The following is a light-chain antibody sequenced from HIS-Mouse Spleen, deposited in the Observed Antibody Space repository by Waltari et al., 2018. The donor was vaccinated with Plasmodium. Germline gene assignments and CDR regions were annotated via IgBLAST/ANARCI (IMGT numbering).Light chain of an antibody. Sequence: SYELTQPPSVSVSPAQTASITCPGHKLGVKSACWSQQKPGQSPVLVIYQDTKRPSGIPERFSGSNSGNTATLTISGTQAMDEADYYCQAWDSSTVVFGGGTKLTVL. CDR3: QAWDSSTVV. CDR1: KLGVKS. V-gene: IGLV3-1*01. J-gene: IGLJ2*01. CDR2: QDT.